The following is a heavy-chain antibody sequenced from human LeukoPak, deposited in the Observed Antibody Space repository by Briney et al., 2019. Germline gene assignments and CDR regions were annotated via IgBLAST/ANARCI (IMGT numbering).Heavy chain of an antibody. CDR2: ISWNSDNL. CDR1: GFTFDDYA. V-gene: IGHV3-9*01. D-gene: IGHD6-6*01. J-gene: IGHJ5*01. CDR3: TRDPRHFDS. Sequence: GGSLRLSCAASGFTFDDYAMHWVRQAPGKGLEWVSGISWNSDNLGYADSVKGRFTISRDNAKNSLYLQMSSLRVEDTAVYYCTRDPRHFDSCGQGTLVTVSS.